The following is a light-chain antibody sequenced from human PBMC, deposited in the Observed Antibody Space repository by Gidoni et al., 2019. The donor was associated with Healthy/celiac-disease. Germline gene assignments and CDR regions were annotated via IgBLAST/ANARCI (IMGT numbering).Light chain of an antibody. CDR2: GAS. Sequence: IVMTQPPATLSVSPGDRATLSCRASQSVSSNLAWYQQKPGQAPRLLIYGASTRATGIPARYSGSGSETEFTLTISSVQSEDFEVYYCKQYNNWPRTFGQGTKVEIK. CDR3: KQYNNWPRT. J-gene: IGKJ1*01. CDR1: QSVSSN. V-gene: IGKV3-15*01.